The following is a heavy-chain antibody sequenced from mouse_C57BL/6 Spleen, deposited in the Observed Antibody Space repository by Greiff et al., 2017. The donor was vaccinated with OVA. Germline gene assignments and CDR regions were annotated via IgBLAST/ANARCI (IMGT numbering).Heavy chain of an antibody. V-gene: IGHV3-6*01. CDR3: ARGVYYSNYFDY. CDR2: ISYDGSN. CDR1: GYSITSGYY. J-gene: IGHJ2*01. Sequence: EVKLQESGPGLVKPSQSLSLTCSVTGYSITSGYYWNWIRQFPGNKLEWMGYISYDGSNNYNPSLKNRISITRDTSKNQFFLKLNSVTTEDTATYYCARGVYYSNYFDYWGQGTTLTVAS. D-gene: IGHD2-5*01.